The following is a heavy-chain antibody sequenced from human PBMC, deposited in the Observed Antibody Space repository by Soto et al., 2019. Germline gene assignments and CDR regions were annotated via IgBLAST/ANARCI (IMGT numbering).Heavy chain of an antibody. CDR1: GYDFTNYW. V-gene: IGHV5-51*01. CDR2: IYPGDSET. CDR3: ARHGGNDILTVKRAYYYYYGLEV. J-gene: IGHJ6*02. D-gene: IGHD3-9*01. Sequence: GESLKISCKGSGYDFTNYWIGWVRQMPGKGLESMGIIYPGDSETRYNPSFQGQVTISVDKSINTAYLQWSSLKASDTAIYYCARHGGNDILTVKRAYYYYYGLEVWCPGTTVTVAS.